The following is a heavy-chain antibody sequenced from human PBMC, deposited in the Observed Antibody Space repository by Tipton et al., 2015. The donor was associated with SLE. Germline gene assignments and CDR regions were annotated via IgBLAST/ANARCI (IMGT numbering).Heavy chain of an antibody. CDR3: ARRMGDILTGAWFDP. Sequence: TLSLTCTVSGGSISSYYWSWIRQPPGKGLEWIGYIYTSGSTNYDPSLKSRVTISVDTSKNQFSLKLSSVTAADTAVYYCARRMGDILTGAWFDPWGQGTLVTVSS. J-gene: IGHJ5*02. V-gene: IGHV4-4*09. CDR2: IYTSGST. D-gene: IGHD3-9*01. CDR1: GGSISSYY.